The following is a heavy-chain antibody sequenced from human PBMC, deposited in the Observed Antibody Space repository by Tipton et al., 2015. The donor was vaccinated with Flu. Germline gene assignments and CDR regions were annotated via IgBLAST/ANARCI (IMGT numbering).Heavy chain of an antibody. CDR2: MNLDGSEK. Sequence: SLRLSCAASGFTFSSYWMDWVRQAPGKGLEWVAKMNLDGSEKYYVASVKGRFTISRDDAKNSLYLQMNSLRVEDSAVYYCARDPPNCGGSTCHSAIDYWGQGTLVSVSS. J-gene: IGHJ4*02. CDR1: GFTFSSYW. CDR3: ARDPPNCGGSTCHSAIDY. V-gene: IGHV3-7*01. D-gene: IGHD2-21*01.